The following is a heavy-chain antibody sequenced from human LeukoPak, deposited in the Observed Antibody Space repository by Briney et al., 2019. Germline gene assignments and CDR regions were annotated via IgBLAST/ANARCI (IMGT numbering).Heavy chain of an antibody. CDR1: GFTFSSYS. CDR3: ARALSGSPYAFDI. V-gene: IGHV3-21*04. CDR2: ISSSSYI. J-gene: IGHJ3*02. D-gene: IGHD2-15*01. Sequence: PGGSLRLSCADSGFTFSSYSMNWVRQAPGKGLEWVSSISSSSYIYYADSVKGRFTISRDNAKNSLYLQMNSLRAEDTALYYCARALSGSPYAFDIWGQGTMVTVSS.